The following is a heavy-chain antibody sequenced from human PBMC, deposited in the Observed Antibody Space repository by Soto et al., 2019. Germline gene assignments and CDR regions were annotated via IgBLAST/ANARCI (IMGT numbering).Heavy chain of an antibody. CDR2: ISTYNGNT. CDR3: ASEAPMTQEGGYFDL. J-gene: IGHJ2*01. Sequence: QVQLVQSGAEVKKPGASVKVSCKSSGYTFTTFGISWVRQAPGQGLEWMGWISTYNGNTNSAQKFQGRVTMTTDTAXXTANLELGSLRSDDTAVYYCASEAPMTQEGGYFDLWRRGPLVTVSS. D-gene: IGHD3-22*01. V-gene: IGHV1-18*01. CDR1: GYTFTTFG.